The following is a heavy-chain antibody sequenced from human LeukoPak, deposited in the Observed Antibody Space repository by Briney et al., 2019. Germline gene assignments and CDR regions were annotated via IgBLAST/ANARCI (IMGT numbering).Heavy chain of an antibody. CDR2: INHSGGT. CDR1: GGSFSGYY. Sequence: PSETLSLTCAVYGGSFSGYYWSWIRQPPGKGLEWIGEINHSGGTNYNPSLKSRVTISVDTSKNQFSLKLSSVTAADTAVYYCARSGVVAGLDYWGQGTLVTVSS. D-gene: IGHD6-19*01. V-gene: IGHV4-34*01. CDR3: ARSGVVAGLDY. J-gene: IGHJ4*02.